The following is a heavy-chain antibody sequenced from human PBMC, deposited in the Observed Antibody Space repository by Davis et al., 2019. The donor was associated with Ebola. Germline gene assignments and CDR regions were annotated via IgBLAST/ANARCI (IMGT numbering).Heavy chain of an antibody. V-gene: IGHV4-59*01. D-gene: IGHD5-18*01. CDR2: IYYSGST. Sequence: GSLRLSCTVSGGSISSYYWSWIRQPPGKGLEWIGYIYYSGSTNYNPSLKSRVTISVDTSKNQFSLKLSSVTAADTAVYYCVSSYGYYYYGMDAWGQGTTVTVSS. CDR1: GGSISSYY. J-gene: IGHJ6*02. CDR3: VSSYGYYYYGMDA.